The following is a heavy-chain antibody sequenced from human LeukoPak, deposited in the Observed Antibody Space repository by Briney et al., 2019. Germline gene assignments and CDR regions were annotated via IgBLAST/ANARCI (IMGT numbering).Heavy chain of an antibody. V-gene: IGHV4-4*07. Sequence: SETLSLTCTVSGGSISSYYWSWLRQPAGKGLEWLGRIYSTGSTTYTPSLKSRVTMSVDTAENQFSLKLNSVTAADTAVYYRARVRGIPAAGTLYYYGMDVWGQGTTVTVSS. J-gene: IGHJ6*02. CDR3: ARVRGIPAAGTLYYYGMDV. CDR2: IYSTGST. CDR1: GGSISSYY. D-gene: IGHD6-13*01.